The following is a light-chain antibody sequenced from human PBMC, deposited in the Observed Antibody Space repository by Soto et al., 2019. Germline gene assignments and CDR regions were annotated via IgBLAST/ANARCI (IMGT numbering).Light chain of an antibody. V-gene: IGKV1-39*01. J-gene: IGKJ3*01. CDR2: AAY. Sequence: DIQMTQSPSSLSASVEDRVIITCRASQSISNHLNWYQQKPGKAHKLLIFAAYSLQSGVHSRFSGSRSGPDFTLTIRSLQPEDFATYYCQQLNIYPLTFGPGTKVDI. CDR1: QSISNH. CDR3: QQLNIYPLT.